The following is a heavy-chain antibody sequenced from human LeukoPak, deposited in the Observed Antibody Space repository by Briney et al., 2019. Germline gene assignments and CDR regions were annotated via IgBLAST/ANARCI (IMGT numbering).Heavy chain of an antibody. Sequence: GGSLRLSCAASGFTFSSYSMNWVRQAPGKGLEWVSYISSSSSTIYYADSVKGRFTISRHNSKNTLYLQMNSLRAEDTAVYYCARGPESSGYYYGHDYWGQGTLVTVSS. CDR1: GFTFSSYS. CDR3: ARGPESSGYYYGHDY. J-gene: IGHJ4*02. CDR2: ISSSSSTI. D-gene: IGHD3-22*01. V-gene: IGHV3-48*01.